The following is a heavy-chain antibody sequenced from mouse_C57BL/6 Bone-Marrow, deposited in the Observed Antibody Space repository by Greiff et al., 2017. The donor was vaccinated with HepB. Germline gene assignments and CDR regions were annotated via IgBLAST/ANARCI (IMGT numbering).Heavy chain of an antibody. D-gene: IGHD1-1*01. Sequence: QVQLQQPGAELVKPGASVKMSCTASGYTFTSYWITWVKQRPGQGLEWIGDIYPGSGSTNYNEKFKSKATLTVDTSSSTAYMQLSSLTSEASAVYYCAREEDCGSSGWYFDVWGTGTPVTVSA. CDR1: GYTFTSYW. CDR2: IYPGSGST. J-gene: IGHJ1*03. V-gene: IGHV1-55*01. CDR3: AREEDCGSSGWYFDV.